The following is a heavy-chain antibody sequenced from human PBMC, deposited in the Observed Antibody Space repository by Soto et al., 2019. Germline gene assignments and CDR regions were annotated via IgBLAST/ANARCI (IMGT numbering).Heavy chain of an antibody. V-gene: IGHV4-39*01. CDR1: GGSVTNSSYY. D-gene: IGHD4-17*01. J-gene: IGHJ4*02. Sequence: PSETLSHTCTVSGGSVTNSSYYWGWIRQSPGKGLEWIGSVYYRGRSYSKSSVKSRVTISVDTSKNRFSLSLNSVTASDTAVYFCVSQRTTVPTQAYFDYWGPGALVT. CDR3: VSQRTTVPTQAYFDY. CDR2: VYYRGRS.